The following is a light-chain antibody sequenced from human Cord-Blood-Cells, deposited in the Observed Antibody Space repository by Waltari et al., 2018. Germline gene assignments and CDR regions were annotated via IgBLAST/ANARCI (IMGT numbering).Light chain of an antibody. J-gene: IGKJ1*01. CDR3: LQHNSYPWT. CDR2: AAS. V-gene: IGKV1-17*01. CDR1: QGIRND. Sequence: DIQMTQSPSSLSASVGVRVTITCRASQGIRNDLGGYQQKPGKAPKRLICAASSLQSGVPSSFSGSGSGTEFTLTISSLQSEEFENYFSLQHNSYPWTCGQGTKVEIK.